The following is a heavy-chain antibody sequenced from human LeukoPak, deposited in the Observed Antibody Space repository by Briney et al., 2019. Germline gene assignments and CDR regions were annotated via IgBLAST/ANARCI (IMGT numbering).Heavy chain of an antibody. Sequence: GESLRLSCAASGFTFSTYVMHWVRQAPGKGLVWVSRINHDGTDTSYEDSVKDRFTVSRDNAKNTLYLQMNSLRADDTAVYYCARDVNLLFFDVWGRGTLVTVSS. V-gene: IGHV3-74*01. CDR2: INHDGTDT. CDR3: ARDVNLLFFDV. CDR1: GFTFSTYV. D-gene: IGHD2-21*01. J-gene: IGHJ2*01.